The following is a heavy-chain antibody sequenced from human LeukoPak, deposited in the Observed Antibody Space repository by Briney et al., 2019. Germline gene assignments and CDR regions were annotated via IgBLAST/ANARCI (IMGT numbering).Heavy chain of an antibody. V-gene: IGHV3-74*01. CDR1: KFSFSSYW. Sequence: GGSLRLSCAASKFSFSSYWMHWVRQDPRKGPVWVSSIYSDGSSTRYADSVKGRFTISRDNANNILFLQMNSLRAGDTAVYYCATSDAGSFSLWGQGTLVTVSS. D-gene: IGHD1-1*01. CDR3: ATSDAGSFSL. CDR2: IYSDGSST. J-gene: IGHJ4*02.